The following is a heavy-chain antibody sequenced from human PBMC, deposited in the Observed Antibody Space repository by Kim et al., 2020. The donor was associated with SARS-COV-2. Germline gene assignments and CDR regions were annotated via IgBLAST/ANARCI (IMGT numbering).Heavy chain of an antibody. CDR3: ASPPLPYYYDSSHIYGY. Sequence: SETLSLTCTVSGGSISSSSYYWGWIRQPPGKGLEWIGSIYYSGSTYYNPSLKSRVTISVDTSKNQFSLKLSSVTAADTAVYYCASPPLPYYYDSSHIYGYWGQGTLVTVSS. J-gene: IGHJ4*02. D-gene: IGHD3-22*01. CDR1: GGSISSSSYY. CDR2: IYYSGST. V-gene: IGHV4-39*01.